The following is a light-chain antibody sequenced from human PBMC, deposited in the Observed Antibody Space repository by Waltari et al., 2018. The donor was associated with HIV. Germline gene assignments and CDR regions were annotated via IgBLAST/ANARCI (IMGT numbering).Light chain of an antibody. J-gene: IGLJ3*02. V-gene: IGLV2-8*01. Sequence: QSALTQPPSASGSPGQSVTISCTGTSSDVGGYNYVSWYQQHPGKAPQLMIYEVSQRPSGVSNRFSGSKSGNTASLTVSGLQTEDEANYYCSSYAGSNNWVFGGGTNLTVL. CDR2: EVS. CDR1: SSDVGGYNY. CDR3: SSYAGSNNWV.